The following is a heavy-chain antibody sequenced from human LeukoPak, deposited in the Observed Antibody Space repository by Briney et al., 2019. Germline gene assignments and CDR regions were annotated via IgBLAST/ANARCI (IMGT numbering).Heavy chain of an antibody. CDR1: GGSLSSGGYY. J-gene: IGHJ5*02. Sequence: SQTLSLTCTVSGGSLSSGGYYWGWVRQHPGTGLEWIGYIYYSGSTYYNPSLKSRVTISVDTSKNQFSLKLSSVTAADTAVYYCASSGMTTVPSWFDPWGQGTLVTVSS. CDR2: IYYSGST. D-gene: IGHD4-17*01. CDR3: ASSGMTTVPSWFDP. V-gene: IGHV4-31*03.